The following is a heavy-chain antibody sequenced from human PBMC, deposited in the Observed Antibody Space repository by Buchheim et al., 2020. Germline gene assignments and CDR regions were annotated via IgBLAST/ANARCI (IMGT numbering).Heavy chain of an antibody. Sequence: QVQLVESGGGVVQPGRSLRLSCAASGFTFSSYGMHWVRQAPGKGLEWVSVIYSGGSTYYADSVKGRFTISRDNSKNTLYLQMNSLRAEDTAVYYCARDPLAVAGTSSEYFDYWGQGTL. CDR2: IYSGGST. D-gene: IGHD6-19*01. V-gene: IGHV3-NL1*01. CDR3: ARDPLAVAGTSSEYFDY. J-gene: IGHJ4*02. CDR1: GFTFSSYG.